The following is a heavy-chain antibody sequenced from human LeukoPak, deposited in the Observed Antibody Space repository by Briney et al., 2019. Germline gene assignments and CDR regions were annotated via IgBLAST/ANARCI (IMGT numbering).Heavy chain of an antibody. CDR2: TYYRSTWYN. J-gene: IGHJ6*03. CDR3: ARGAYDFWSGYTFPYMDV. D-gene: IGHD3-3*01. Sequence: QTLSLICAISGDSVSINSAAWNWIRQSPSRGLEWLGRTYYRSTWYNAYTVSVKSRITINPDTSKNQFSLQLNSVTPEDTAVYYCARGAYDFWSGYTFPYMDVWGKGPTVTVSS. V-gene: IGHV6-1*01. CDR1: GDSVSINSAA.